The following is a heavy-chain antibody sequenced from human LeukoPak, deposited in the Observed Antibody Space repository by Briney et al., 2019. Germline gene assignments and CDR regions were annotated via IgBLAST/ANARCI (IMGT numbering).Heavy chain of an antibody. D-gene: IGHD3-10*01. CDR3: AKAIRGVLYNWFDP. V-gene: IGHV3-23*01. J-gene: IGHJ5*02. Sequence: PGGSLRLSCAASGFTFSSYAMSWVRQAPGKGLEWVSAISGSGDSTYYADSVKGRFTISRDNSKNTLYLQMNSLRAEDAAVYYCAKAIRGVLYNWFDPWGQGTLVTVSS. CDR2: ISGSGDST. CDR1: GFTFSSYA.